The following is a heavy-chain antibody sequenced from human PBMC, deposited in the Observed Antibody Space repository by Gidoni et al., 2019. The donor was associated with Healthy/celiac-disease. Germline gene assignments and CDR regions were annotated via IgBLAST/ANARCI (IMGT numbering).Heavy chain of an antibody. V-gene: IGHV1-18*01. CDR3: ARVGVMITFGGVIAKPPTDY. J-gene: IGHJ4*02. D-gene: IGHD3-16*02. Sequence: QVQLVQSGAEVKKPGASVKVSCKASGYTFTSSGISWVRQAPGQGLEWMGWISAYNGNTNTAQKLQGRVTMTTDTSTSTAYMELRSLRSDDTAVYYCARVGVMITFGGVIAKPPTDYWGQGTLVTVSS. CDR2: ISAYNGNT. CDR1: GYTFTSSG.